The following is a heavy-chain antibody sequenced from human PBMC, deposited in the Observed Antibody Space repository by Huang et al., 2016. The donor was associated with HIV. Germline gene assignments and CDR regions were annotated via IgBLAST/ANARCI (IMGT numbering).Heavy chain of an antibody. CDR2: ISNDGRNK. CDR1: GFSFSNYG. D-gene: IGHD3-22*01. CDR3: ARESHADYHYDSAGYYHRYFDY. Sequence: GFSFSNYGMHWVRQAPGEGLEWVAVISNDGRNKYYADSVKGRLTISRDNSKNTVYLQVYGLRDDDTAVYYCARESHADYHYDSAGYYHRYFDYWGQGTLVTVSS. J-gene: IGHJ4*02. V-gene: IGHV3-30*03.